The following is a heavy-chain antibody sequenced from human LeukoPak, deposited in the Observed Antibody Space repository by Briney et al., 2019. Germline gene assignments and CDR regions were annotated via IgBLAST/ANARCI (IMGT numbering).Heavy chain of an antibody. Sequence: SETLSLTCAVYGGSFSGYYWSWIRQPPGKGLEWIGEINHSGSTNYNPSLKSRVTISVDTSKNRFSLKLSSVTAADTAVYYCARGDRRYFDWLYYFDYWGQGTLVTVSS. CDR3: ARGDRRYFDWLYYFDY. CDR2: INHSGST. J-gene: IGHJ4*02. D-gene: IGHD3-9*01. CDR1: GGSFSGYY. V-gene: IGHV4-34*01.